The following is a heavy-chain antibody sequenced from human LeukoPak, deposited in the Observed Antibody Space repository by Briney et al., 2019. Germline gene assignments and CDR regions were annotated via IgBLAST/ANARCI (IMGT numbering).Heavy chain of an antibody. V-gene: IGHV3-7*01. CDR1: GFTFSSYW. D-gene: IGHD5-24*01. CDR3: AGCRDGYNSGFYYYYMDV. J-gene: IGHJ6*03. Sequence: PGGSLRLSCAASGFTFSSYWMSWVRQAPGKGLEWVANIKQDGSEKYYVDSVKGRFTISRDNAKNSLYLQMNSLRAEDTAVYYCAGCRDGYNSGFYYYYMDVWGKGTTVTVSS. CDR2: IKQDGSEK.